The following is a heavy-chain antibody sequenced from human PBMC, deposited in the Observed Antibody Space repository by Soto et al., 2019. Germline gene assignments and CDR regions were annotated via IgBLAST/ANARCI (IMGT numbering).Heavy chain of an antibody. D-gene: IGHD3-3*01. CDR1: GFTFTSSA. CDR3: AADSREVKYGMDV. CDR2: IVVGSGNT. Sequence: QMQLVQSGPEVKKPGTSVKVSCKASGFTFTSSAVQWVRQARGQRLEWIGWIVVGSGNTNYAQKFQERVTITRDMSTSTAYMELSSLRSEDTAVYYCAADSREVKYGMDVWGQGTTVTVSS. V-gene: IGHV1-58*01. J-gene: IGHJ6*02.